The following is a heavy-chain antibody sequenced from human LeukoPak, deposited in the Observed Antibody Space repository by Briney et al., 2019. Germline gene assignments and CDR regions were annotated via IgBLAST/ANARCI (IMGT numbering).Heavy chain of an antibody. CDR3: ARRGDSSGWSFGFFDY. V-gene: IGHV4-59*01. CDR1: GGSIISYY. D-gene: IGHD6-19*01. J-gene: IGHJ4*02. CDR2: IYYSGST. Sequence: SETLSLTCTVSGGSIISYYWSWIRQPPGKGLEWIGNIYYSGSTNYNPSLKSRVTISVDTSKNQFSLKLSSVTAADTAVYFCARRGDSSGWSFGFFDYWGREPWSPSPQ.